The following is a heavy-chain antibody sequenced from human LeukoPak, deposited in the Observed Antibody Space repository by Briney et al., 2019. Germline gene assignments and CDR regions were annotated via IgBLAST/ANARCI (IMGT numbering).Heavy chain of an antibody. CDR2: INHSGST. CDR3: ARGLARVCSSTSCSKFRVRKYFDY. Sequence: PSETLSLTCAVYGGSFSGYYWSWIRQPPGKGLEWIGEINHSGSTNYNPSLKSRVTISVDTSKNQFSLKLSSVTAADTAVYYCARGLARVCSSTSCSKFRVRKYFDYWGQGTLVTVSS. J-gene: IGHJ4*02. D-gene: IGHD2-2*01. CDR1: GGSFSGYY. V-gene: IGHV4-34*01.